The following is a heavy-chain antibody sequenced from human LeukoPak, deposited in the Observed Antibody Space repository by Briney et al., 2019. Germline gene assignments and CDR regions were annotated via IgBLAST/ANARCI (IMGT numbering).Heavy chain of an antibody. Sequence: SETLSLTCTVSGGSVSSGSYYWSWIRQPPGKGLEWIGYIYYSGSTNYNPSLKSRVTISVDTSKNQFSLKLSSVTAADTAVYYCARGGAARLHFQNWSQGTLVTVSS. CDR1: GGSVSSGSYY. D-gene: IGHD6-6*01. V-gene: IGHV4-61*01. CDR2: IYYSGST. CDR3: ARGGAARLHFQN. J-gene: IGHJ1*01.